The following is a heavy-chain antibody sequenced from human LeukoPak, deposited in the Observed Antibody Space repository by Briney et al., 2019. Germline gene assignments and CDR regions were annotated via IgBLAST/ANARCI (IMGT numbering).Heavy chain of an antibody. D-gene: IGHD3-3*01. Sequence: GGSLRLSCAASGFTFTNYWMSWVRQAPGKGLELVANIKQDRSEKYYVDSVKGRFTISRDNAKNSLYLQMNSLRAEDTAVYYCARLREIPVFGVVTKSASYFDYWGQGTLVTVSS. CDR3: ARLREIPVFGVVTKSASYFDY. J-gene: IGHJ4*02. CDR2: IKQDRSEK. CDR1: GFTFTNYW. V-gene: IGHV3-7*01.